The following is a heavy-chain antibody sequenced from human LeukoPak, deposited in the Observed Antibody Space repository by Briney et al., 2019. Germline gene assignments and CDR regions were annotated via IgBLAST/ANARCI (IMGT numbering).Heavy chain of an antibody. D-gene: IGHD6-19*01. CDR1: GGFISSYY. CDR3: ASISSGWSSPTYDY. V-gene: IGHV4-59*01. J-gene: IGHJ4*02. Sequence: SETLSLTCIVSGGFISSYYWNWIRQPPGKGLEWIGNIFYRGATNYNPSLKSRVTMSVDTSKNQFSLKLGSVTAADTAMYYCASISSGWSSPTYDYWGQGTLVTVSS. CDR2: IFYRGAT.